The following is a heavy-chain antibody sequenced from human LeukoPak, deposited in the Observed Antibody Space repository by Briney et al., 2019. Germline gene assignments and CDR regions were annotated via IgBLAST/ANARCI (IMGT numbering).Heavy chain of an antibody. CDR3: ARGGWVAARHFDY. D-gene: IGHD6-6*01. J-gene: IGHJ4*02. CDR1: GDSISTRTYH. V-gene: IGHV4-39*02. CDR2: IFYSGST. Sequence: KPSETLSLACTVSGDSISTRTYHWGWIRQPPGKGLEWIGTIFYSGSTYYNPSLKSRVAISVDTSKNHFSLKLSSVTAADTAVYYCARGGWVAARHFDYWGQGTLVTVPS.